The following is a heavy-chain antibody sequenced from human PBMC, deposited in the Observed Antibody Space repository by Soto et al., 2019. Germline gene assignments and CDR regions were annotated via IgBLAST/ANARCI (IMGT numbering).Heavy chain of an antibody. D-gene: IGHD1-7*01. CDR3: ARNYSRDAFDI. J-gene: IGHJ3*02. CDR2: IWYDGSNK. V-gene: IGHV3-33*01. CDR1: GFTFSSYG. Sequence: PGGSLRLACAASGFTFSSYGMHWVRQAPGKGLEWVAVIWYDGSNKYYADSVKGRFTISRDNSKNTLYLQMNSLRAEDTAVYYCARNYSRDAFDIWGQGTMVTVSS.